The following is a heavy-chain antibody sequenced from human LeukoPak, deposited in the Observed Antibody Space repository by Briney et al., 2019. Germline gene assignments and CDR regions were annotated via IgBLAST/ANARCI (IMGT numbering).Heavy chain of an antibody. V-gene: IGHV3-23*01. CDR3: AKNLGNFDY. Sequence: GGSLRLSCAASGFTFSNYAMSWVRQAPDKGLEWVSAISGSDDSTYYADSVKGRFTISRDNSKNTLYLQMNSLKAEDTAVYYCAKNLGNFDYWGQGTLVTVSS. CDR1: GFTFSNYA. J-gene: IGHJ4*02. CDR2: ISGSDDST.